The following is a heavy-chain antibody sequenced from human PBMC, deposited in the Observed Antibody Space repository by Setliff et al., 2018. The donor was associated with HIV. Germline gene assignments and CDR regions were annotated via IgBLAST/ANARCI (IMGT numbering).Heavy chain of an antibody. CDR3: ARVGFDRSGYYRPFDY. J-gene: IGHJ4*02. CDR1: GGSISSYY. D-gene: IGHD3-22*01. CDR2: IYYSGST. Sequence: PSETLSLTCTVSGGSISSYYWSWIRQPPGKGLEWIGNIYYSGSTYYNPSLKGRFTISVDTSKNQFSLMLNSVTAADTAVYYCARVGFDRSGYYRPFDYWGQGTLVTVSS. V-gene: IGHV4-59*08.